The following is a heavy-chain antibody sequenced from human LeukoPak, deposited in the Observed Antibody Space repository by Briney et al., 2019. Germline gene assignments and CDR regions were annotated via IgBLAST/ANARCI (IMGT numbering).Heavy chain of an antibody. CDR1: GFTFSSYG. J-gene: IGHJ4*02. Sequence: PGGSLRLSCAASGFTFSSYGMHWVRQAPGKGLEWVAVIWYDGSNKYYADSVKGRFTISRDNAKNSLYLQMDSLRAEDTAVYYCARDMTTARFDNWGQGTLVTVSS. D-gene: IGHD4-17*01. V-gene: IGHV3-33*01. CDR2: IWYDGSNK. CDR3: ARDMTTARFDN.